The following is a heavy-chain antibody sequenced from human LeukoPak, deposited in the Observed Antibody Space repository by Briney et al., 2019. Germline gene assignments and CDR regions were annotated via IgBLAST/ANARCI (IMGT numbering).Heavy chain of an antibody. Sequence: PSETLSLTCTVSGYSISTSNSYWGWIRQPPGKGLEWIGSIYHSGSTYYNPSLKSRVTISVDTFKNQFSLKLSSVTAADTAVYYCARRAAYYYDSSGPLRNDAFDIWGQGTMVTVSS. V-gene: IGHV4-39*07. D-gene: IGHD3-22*01. CDR2: IYHSGST. CDR1: GYSISTSNSY. CDR3: ARRAAYYYDSSGPLRNDAFDI. J-gene: IGHJ3*02.